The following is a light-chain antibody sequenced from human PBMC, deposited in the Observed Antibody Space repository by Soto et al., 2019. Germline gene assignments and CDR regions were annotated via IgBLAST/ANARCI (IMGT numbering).Light chain of an antibody. CDR2: EVV. CDR3: NSYAGSNTYV. V-gene: IGLV2-8*01. CDR1: NSDIGVYDF. J-gene: IGLJ1*01. Sequence: QSALTQPPSASGSPGQSVTISCTGTNSDIGVYDFVSWYQHHPGKAPRLIIYEVVQRPSGVPDRFSGSKSGNTASLTVSGLQAAAKSDYFCNSYAGSNTYVFGSGTKLTVL.